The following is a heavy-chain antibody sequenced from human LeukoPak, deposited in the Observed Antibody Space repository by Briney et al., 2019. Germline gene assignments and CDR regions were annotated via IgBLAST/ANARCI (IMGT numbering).Heavy chain of an antibody. CDR1: GYIFTDYA. CDR2: MNAGNGNT. V-gene: IGHV1-3*01. D-gene: IGHD2-15*01. J-gene: IGHJ6*03. Sequence: ASVKISCKASGYIFTDYAIHWLRQAPGQRPEWMGWMNAGNGNTKYSQKFQGRITLIRDTSAATAYMELSSLRHDDLAVYYCARGRGTSGSNRDFYYYYYMDVWGKGTTVTVSS. CDR3: ARGRGTSGSNRDFYYYYYMDV.